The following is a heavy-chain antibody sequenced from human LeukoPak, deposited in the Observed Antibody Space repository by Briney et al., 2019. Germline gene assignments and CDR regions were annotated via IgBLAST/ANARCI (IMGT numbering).Heavy chain of an antibody. CDR2: INHSGST. J-gene: IGHJ4*02. D-gene: IGHD2-2*02. CDR3: ARGRYCSSTSCYTLTIDY. V-gene: IGHV4-34*01. Sequence: SETLSLTCAVYGGSFSGYYWSWIRQPPGKGLEWIGEINHSGSTNYNPSLKSRVTISVDTSKNQFSLKLSSVTAADTAVHYCARGRYCSSTSCYTLTIDYWGQGTLVTVSS. CDR1: GGSFSGYY.